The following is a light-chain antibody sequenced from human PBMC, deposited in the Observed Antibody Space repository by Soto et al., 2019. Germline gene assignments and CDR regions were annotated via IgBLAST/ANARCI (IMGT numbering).Light chain of an antibody. CDR3: PSYAGSNIAVV. J-gene: IGLJ2*01. Sequence: QSVLTQPPSASGSPGQSVTISCTGTSSDVGGYNFVSWYQQHPGKAPKLMIYEVSKRPSGIPDRFSGSKSDNTASLAVSGLQSDDEADYYCPSYAGSNIAVVFGGATKLSVL. V-gene: IGLV2-8*01. CDR1: SSDVGGYNF. CDR2: EVS.